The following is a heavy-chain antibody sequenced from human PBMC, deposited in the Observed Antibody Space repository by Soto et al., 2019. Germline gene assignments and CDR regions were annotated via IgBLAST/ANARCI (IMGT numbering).Heavy chain of an antibody. CDR2: INPSGGST. V-gene: IGHV1-46*01. CDR1: GYTFTSYY. D-gene: IGHD2-2*01. CDR3: ARDLAQPLPGPL. J-gene: IGHJ4*02. Sequence: ASVKVSCKASGYTFTSYYMHWVLQAPGQGLEWMGIINPSGGSTSYAQKFQGRVTMTRDTSTSTVYMELSSLRSEDTAVYYCARDLAQPLPGPLWGQGTLVTVSS.